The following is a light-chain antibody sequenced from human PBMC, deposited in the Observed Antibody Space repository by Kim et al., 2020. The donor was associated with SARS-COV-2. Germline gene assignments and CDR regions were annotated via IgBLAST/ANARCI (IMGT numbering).Light chain of an antibody. J-gene: IGKJ1*01. Sequence: DIQMTQSPSTLSASVGDRVTITCRASQSITGWLAWYQQKPGKAPQLLIYDASNLESGVPSRFSGSGSGTEFTLTISSLQPDDFATYYCQQYNAYRTFGQGTKVGIK. CDR2: DAS. CDR1: QSITGW. V-gene: IGKV1-5*01. CDR3: QQYNAYRT.